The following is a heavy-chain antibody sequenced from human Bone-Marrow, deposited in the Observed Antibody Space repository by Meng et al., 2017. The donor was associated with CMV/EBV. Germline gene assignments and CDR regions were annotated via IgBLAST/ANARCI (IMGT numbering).Heavy chain of an antibody. CDR1: GASIKNHN. CDR2: IQVIGHT. V-gene: IGHV4-4*07. D-gene: IGHD3-16*01. CDR3: AGSRPGGGACDY. J-gene: IGHJ4*02. Sequence: QVQIQDSGPGLVKPSETLSLTCIVSGASIKNHNGNWVRQPAGQGLEWIGLIQVIGHTVYNPSLKSRVTVSLDASKSQFSLTLNSVTAADTATYYCAGSRPGGGACDYWGQGILVTVSS.